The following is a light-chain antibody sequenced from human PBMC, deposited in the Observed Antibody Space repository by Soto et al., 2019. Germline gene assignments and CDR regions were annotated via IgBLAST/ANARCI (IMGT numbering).Light chain of an antibody. CDR3: SSYAGSNNLV. J-gene: IGLJ2*01. CDR2: EVS. Sequence: QSVLTQPPSASGSPGQSVTIPCTGTSSDVGGCNSVSWYQQHPGKVPKLMIYEVSKRPSGVPDRFSGSKSGNTASLTVSGLQAEDEADYYCSSYAGSNNLVFGGGTKLTVL. V-gene: IGLV2-8*01. CDR1: SSDVGGCNS.